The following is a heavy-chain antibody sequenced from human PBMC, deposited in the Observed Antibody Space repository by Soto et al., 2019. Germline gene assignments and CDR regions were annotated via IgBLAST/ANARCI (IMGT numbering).Heavy chain of an antibody. CDR2: IYHTGNA. CDR3: ARDYFDSSDYTTNWFDP. D-gene: IGHD3-22*01. CDR1: GDSISNSRFY. Sequence: SETLSLTCSVSGDSISNSRFYWAWIRQPPGEGLEWIGSIYHTGNAYYNPSLKSRVTIFVDTSKNQFSLKLTSVTAADTALYYCARDYFDSSDYTTNWFDPWGQGTLVTVS. J-gene: IGHJ5*02. V-gene: IGHV4-39*01.